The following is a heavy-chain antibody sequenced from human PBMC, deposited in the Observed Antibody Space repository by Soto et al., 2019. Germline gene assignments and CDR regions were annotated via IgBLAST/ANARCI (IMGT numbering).Heavy chain of an antibody. Sequence: SETLSLTCTVSGGSISSGGYYWSWIRQHPGKGLEWIGYIYYSGSTYYNPSLKSRVTISVDTSKNQFSLKLSSVTAADTAVYYCARASRDYGDSTSLDYWGQGTLVTVSS. CDR3: ARASRDYGDSTSLDY. V-gene: IGHV4-31*03. D-gene: IGHD4-17*01. J-gene: IGHJ4*02. CDR2: IYYSGST. CDR1: GGSISSGGYY.